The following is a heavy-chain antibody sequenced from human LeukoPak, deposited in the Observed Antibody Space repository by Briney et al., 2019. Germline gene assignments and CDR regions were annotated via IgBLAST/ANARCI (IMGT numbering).Heavy chain of an antibody. CDR2: ISYDGSNK. D-gene: IGHD6-19*01. V-gene: IGHV3-30*03. CDR1: GFTFSSYG. CDR3: ASYSSGWLLVDY. Sequence: GGSLRLSCAASGFTFSSYGMHWVRQAPGKGLEWVAVISYDGSNKYYADSVKGRFTISRDNSKNTLYLQMNSLRAEDTAVYYCASYSSGWLLVDYWGQGTLVTVSS. J-gene: IGHJ4*02.